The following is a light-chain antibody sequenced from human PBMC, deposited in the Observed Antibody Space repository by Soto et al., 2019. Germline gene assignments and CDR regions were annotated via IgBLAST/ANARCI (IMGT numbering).Light chain of an antibody. CDR3: QQRSNWPLT. Sequence: DTVLSQTPAPPSLYPWERAPLSLRARQSVRIYLAWYQQKPGQAPRLLIHDAFNRSTGGPAWCSGSGSGTDFTLTIISRVPEDFAVYYCQQRSNWPLTFCGGTKVDI. J-gene: IGKJ4*01. V-gene: IGKV3-11*01. CDR1: QSVRIY. CDR2: DAF.